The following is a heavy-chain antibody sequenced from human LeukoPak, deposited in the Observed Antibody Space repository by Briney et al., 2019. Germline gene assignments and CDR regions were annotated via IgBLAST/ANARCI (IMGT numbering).Heavy chain of an antibody. D-gene: IGHD1-1*01. Sequence: GGSLRLSCVVSGFTFSGYGMSWVRQAPGKGLEWVSVIVGSGGRTFYADSLKGRFTISRDNSKNTLYLQMNSLRAEDTAVYYCAKHFTVGNFDYWGQGTLVTVSS. J-gene: IGHJ4*02. CDR3: AKHFTVGNFDY. V-gene: IGHV3-23*01. CDR1: GFTFSGYG. CDR2: IVGSGGRT.